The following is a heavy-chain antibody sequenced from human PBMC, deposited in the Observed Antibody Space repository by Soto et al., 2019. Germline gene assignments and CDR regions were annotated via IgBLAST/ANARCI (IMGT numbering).Heavy chain of an antibody. Sequence: PSETLSLTCTVSGGSISSYYWSWIRQPPGKGLEWIGYIYYSGSTNYNPSLKSRVTISVDTSKNQFSLKLSSVTAADTAVYYCARGTYYYDSSGYGPYGMDVWGQGTTVTVYS. CDR2: IYYSGST. D-gene: IGHD3-22*01. V-gene: IGHV4-59*01. CDR3: ARGTYYYDSSGYGPYGMDV. J-gene: IGHJ6*02. CDR1: GGSISSYY.